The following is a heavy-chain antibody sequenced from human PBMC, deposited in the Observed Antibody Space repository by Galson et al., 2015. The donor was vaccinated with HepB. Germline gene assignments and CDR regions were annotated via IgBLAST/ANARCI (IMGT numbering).Heavy chain of an antibody. J-gene: IGHJ4*02. CDR3: ASGGDRYGVDY. D-gene: IGHD2-21*02. Sequence: SLRLSCAASGFIVRSNYLTWVRQAPGKGLQWVSVIYSGGGTDYADSVKGRFTISRDNSKNTLYLQMNSLRAEDTAVYYCASGGDRYGVDYWGQGTLVTVSS. CDR1: GFIVRSNY. CDR2: IYSGGGT. V-gene: IGHV3-66*01.